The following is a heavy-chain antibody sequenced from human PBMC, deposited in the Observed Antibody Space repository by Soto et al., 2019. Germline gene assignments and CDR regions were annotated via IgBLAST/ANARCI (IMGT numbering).Heavy chain of an antibody. CDR2: IISDGSGT. D-gene: IGHD6-19*01. CDR1: GFTFSSYW. Sequence: GGSLRLSCAASGFTFSSYWMHWVRQVPGKGLMWVSRIISDGSGTSYADSVKGRFTISRDNARNTLYLQMNSLRAEDTAVYYCARDRIAVAAIDSWGQGTLVTVSS. V-gene: IGHV3-74*01. CDR3: ARDRIAVAAIDS. J-gene: IGHJ1*01.